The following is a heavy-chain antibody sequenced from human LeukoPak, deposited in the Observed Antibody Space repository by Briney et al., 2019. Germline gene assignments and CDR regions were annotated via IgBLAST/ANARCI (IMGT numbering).Heavy chain of an antibody. Sequence: SETLSLTCTVSGGSITSSTYYWGWIRQPPGKGLEWIGSIYHSGSTYYNPSLKSRVTISVDTSMNQFSLKLSSVTAADTAVYYCARGDWYSFGYWGQGTLVTVSS. V-gene: IGHV4-39*07. CDR1: GGSITSSTYY. CDR2: IYHSGST. CDR3: ARGDWYSFGY. J-gene: IGHJ4*02. D-gene: IGHD6-13*01.